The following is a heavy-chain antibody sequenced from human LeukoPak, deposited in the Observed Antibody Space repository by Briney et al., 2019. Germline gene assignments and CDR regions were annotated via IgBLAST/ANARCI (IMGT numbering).Heavy chain of an antibody. CDR1: GGAIITGGYS. CDR2: IYHTGST. D-gene: IGHD3-10*01. J-gene: IGHJ3*02. Sequence: PSETLSLTCAVSGGAIITGGYSWNWIRQPPGRGLEWIGYIYHTGSTYYNPSLKSRVTISVDRSKNQFSLKLSSVTAADTAVYYCARESVLLWFGELLYGAFDIWGQGTMVTVSS. CDR3: ARESVLLWFGELLYGAFDI. V-gene: IGHV4-30-2*01.